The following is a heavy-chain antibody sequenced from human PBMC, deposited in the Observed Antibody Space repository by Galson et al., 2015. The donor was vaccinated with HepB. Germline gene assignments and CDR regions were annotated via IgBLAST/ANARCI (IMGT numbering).Heavy chain of an antibody. D-gene: IGHD6-13*01. V-gene: IGHV3-11*06. CDR1: GFIFSDYY. CDR2: ISSSSSYT. Sequence: SLRLSCAASGFIFSDYYMSWIRQAPGKGLEWVSYISSSSSYTNYADSVKGRFTISRDNAKNSMYLQMNSLRAEDTGVYYCATGIAAAGPVRHIYAMDVWGQGTTVTVSS. J-gene: IGHJ6*02. CDR3: ATGIAAAGPVRHIYAMDV.